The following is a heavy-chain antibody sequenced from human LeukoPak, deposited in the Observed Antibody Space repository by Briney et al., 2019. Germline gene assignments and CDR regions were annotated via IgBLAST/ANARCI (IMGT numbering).Heavy chain of an antibody. Sequence: SETLSLTCAVYGGSFSGYYWSWIRQPPGKGLEWIWEINHSGSTNYNPSLKSRVTISVDTSKNQFSLKLSSVTAADTAVYYCARGYDIVVVPAAIPYDAFDIWGQGTMVTVSS. D-gene: IGHD2-2*01. CDR2: INHSGST. CDR3: ARGYDIVVVPAAIPYDAFDI. J-gene: IGHJ3*02. CDR1: GGSFSGYY. V-gene: IGHV4-34*01.